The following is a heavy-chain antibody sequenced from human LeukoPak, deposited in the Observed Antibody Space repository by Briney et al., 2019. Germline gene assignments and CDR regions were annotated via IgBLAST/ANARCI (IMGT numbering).Heavy chain of an antibody. CDR2: ISYDGRNE. CDR3: AKERAGMGADAFDI. D-gene: IGHD1-26*01. V-gene: IGHV3-30*18. Sequence: GRSLRLSCAASGFTFTNYGMHWVRQAPGKGLEWVAMISYDGRNEYYVDSVEGRFTISRDNSKNTLYLQMNSLRAEDTAVYYCAKERAGMGADAFDIWGQGTMVTVSS. CDR1: GFTFTNYG. J-gene: IGHJ3*02.